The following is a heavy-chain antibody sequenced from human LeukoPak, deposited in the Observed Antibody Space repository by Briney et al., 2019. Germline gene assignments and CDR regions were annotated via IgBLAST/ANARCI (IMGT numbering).Heavy chain of an antibody. CDR1: GFTFSDYY. V-gene: IGHV3-11*01. D-gene: IGHD3-10*01. J-gene: IGHJ4*02. CDR3: ARAWHGSGSYFGVFDY. CDR2: ISSSGSTI. Sequence: GGSLRLSCAASGFTFSDYYMSWIRQAPGKGLEWVPYISSSGSTIYYADSVKGRFTISRDNAKNSLYLQMNSLRAEDTAVYYCARAWHGSGSYFGVFDYWGQGTLVTVSS.